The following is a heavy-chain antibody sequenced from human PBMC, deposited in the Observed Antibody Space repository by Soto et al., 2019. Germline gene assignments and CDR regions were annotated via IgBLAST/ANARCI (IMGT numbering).Heavy chain of an antibody. CDR3: ANGPRGDWYFDL. V-gene: IGHV3-23*01. CDR1: GFIFSSYV. Sequence: QLLESGGGLVQPEGSLRLSCAASGFIFSSYVMYWVRQAPGEGLEWVSAISGSGDSTYYADSVRGRFTISRDNSKNTLSLEMNSLRAEDTDVYYCANGPRGDWYFDLWGRGTLVSVSA. CDR2: ISGSGDST. J-gene: IGHJ2*01. D-gene: IGHD3-10*01.